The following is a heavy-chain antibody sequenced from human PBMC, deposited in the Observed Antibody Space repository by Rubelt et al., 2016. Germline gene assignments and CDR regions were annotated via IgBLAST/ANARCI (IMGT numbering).Heavy chain of an antibody. V-gene: IGHV3-23*04. CDR1: GFTFSSYA. J-gene: IGHJ4*02. D-gene: IGHD4-17*01. Sequence: EVQLVESGGGLVQPGGSLRLSCAASGFTFSSYAMSWVRQAPGKGLEWVSAISGSGGSTYYAESVKGRFNISRDKSKNAVDLQMNSLRAEDTAVYYCARGPDNILDYVYYFDYWGQGTLVTVSS. CDR3: ARGPDNILDYVYYFDY. CDR2: ISGSGGST.